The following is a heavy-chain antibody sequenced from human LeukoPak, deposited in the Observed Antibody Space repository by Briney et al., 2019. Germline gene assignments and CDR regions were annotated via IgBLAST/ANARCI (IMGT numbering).Heavy chain of an antibody. CDR3: ARTGYCSSASCYTASRPYYYYYMDV. D-gene: IGHD2-2*02. CDR2: IFYSGST. V-gene: IGHV4-38-2*02. Sequence: SETLSLTCTVSGYSVSSGYYWGWIRQPPGKGLEWIGSIFYSGSTDYNPSLKSRVTISVDTSKNQFSLKLSSVTAADTAVYYCARTGYCSSASCYTASRPYYYYYMDVWGKGTTVTVSS. J-gene: IGHJ6*03. CDR1: GYSVSSGYY.